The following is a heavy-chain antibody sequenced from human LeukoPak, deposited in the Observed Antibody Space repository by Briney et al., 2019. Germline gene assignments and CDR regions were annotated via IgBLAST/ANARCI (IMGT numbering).Heavy chain of an antibody. CDR3: ARSITIFGVGLLDY. Sequence: SETLSLTCAVYGGSFSGYYWSWIRQPPGKGLEWIGAINHSGSTNYNPSLKSRVTISVDTSKNQFSLKLSSVTAADTAVYYCARSITIFGVGLLDYWGQGTLVTVSS. CDR2: INHSGST. D-gene: IGHD3-3*01. V-gene: IGHV4-34*01. J-gene: IGHJ4*02. CDR1: GGSFSGYY.